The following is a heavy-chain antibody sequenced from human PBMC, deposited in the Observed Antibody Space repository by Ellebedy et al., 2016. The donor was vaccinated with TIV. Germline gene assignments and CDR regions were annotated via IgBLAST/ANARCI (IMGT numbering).Heavy chain of an antibody. Sequence: PGGSLRLSCAVSGFTFSSFAMTWVRQAPGKGLEWVSTISHTGSRTYYTDSVKGRFTISRDNSRSTLYLQMNSLRAEDSAVYYCAKDMVFGDGKWEIDVWGQGTSVTVSS. CDR1: GFTFSSFA. J-gene: IGHJ6*02. D-gene: IGHD1-26*01. V-gene: IGHV3-23*01. CDR3: AKDMVFGDGKWEIDV. CDR2: ISHTGSRT.